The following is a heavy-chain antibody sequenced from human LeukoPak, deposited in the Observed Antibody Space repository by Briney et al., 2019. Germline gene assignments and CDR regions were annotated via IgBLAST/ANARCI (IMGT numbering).Heavy chain of an antibody. Sequence: PGGSLRLSCAASGFTFNNYAVSWVRQAPGKGLEWVSAISASGGTTYYADSVKGRFTISRDNSENTLFLQMNSLRAEDTAVYYCAKEPREYCSSTSCPSWFDSWGQGTLVTVSS. CDR3: AKEPREYCSSTSCPSWFDS. D-gene: IGHD2-2*01. V-gene: IGHV3-23*01. CDR2: ISASGGTT. J-gene: IGHJ5*01. CDR1: GFTFNNYA.